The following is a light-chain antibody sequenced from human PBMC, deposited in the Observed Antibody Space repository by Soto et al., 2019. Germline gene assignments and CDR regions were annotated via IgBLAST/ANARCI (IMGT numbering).Light chain of an antibody. CDR1: SSDVGTYNL. Sequence: QSALTQPASVSGSPGQSITISCTGSSSDVGTYNLVSWYQHHPGKAPKLMISEVIKRPSGVSNRFSGSKSGNTASLTISGFQSEDEADYYCCSDAGSSIFVFGGGTQLTVL. CDR2: EVI. V-gene: IGLV2-23*02. J-gene: IGLJ2*01. CDR3: CSDAGSSIFV.